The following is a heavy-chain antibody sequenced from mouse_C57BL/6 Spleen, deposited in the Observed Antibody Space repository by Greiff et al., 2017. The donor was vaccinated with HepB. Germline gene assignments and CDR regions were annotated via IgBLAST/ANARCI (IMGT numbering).Heavy chain of an antibody. D-gene: IGHD2-10*01. CDR3: ARAYYRNYDAMDY. V-gene: IGHV1-26*01. CDR1: GYTFTDYY. CDR2: INPNNGGT. Sequence: EVQLQQSGPELVKPGASVKISCKASGYTFTDYYMNWVKQSHGKSLEWIGDINPNNGGTSYNQKFKGKATLTVDKSSSTAYMELRSLTSEDPAVYYCARAYYRNYDAMDYWGKGTSVTVSS. J-gene: IGHJ4*01.